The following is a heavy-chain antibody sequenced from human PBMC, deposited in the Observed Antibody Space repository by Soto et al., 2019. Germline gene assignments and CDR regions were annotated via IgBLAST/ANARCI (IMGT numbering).Heavy chain of an antibody. CDR2: INPTNGDT. CDR1: GYTFTEYY. D-gene: IGHD1-26*01. V-gene: IGHV1-2*02. CDR3: TSGPSRGACDY. J-gene: IGHJ4*02. Sequence: QVQLVQSGAEVKKTRASVKVSCKASGYTFTEYYMHWMRQAPGQGLEWMGWINPTNGDTNYAHNFQARVTMTRHAAISTAYMELSSSASDETAVYYWTSGPSRGACDYWGQGSMVAVSS.